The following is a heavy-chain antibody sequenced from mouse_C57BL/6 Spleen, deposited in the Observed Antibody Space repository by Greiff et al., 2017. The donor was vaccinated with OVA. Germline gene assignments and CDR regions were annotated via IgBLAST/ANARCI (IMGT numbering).Heavy chain of an antibody. CDR1: GYTFTSYW. CDR3: ARFDYDWFAY. CDR2: IDPSDSYT. V-gene: IGHV1-69*01. Sequence: QVQLQQPGAELVMPGASVKLSCKASGYTFTSYWMHWVKQRPGQGLEWIGEIDPSDSYTNYNQKFKGKSTLTVDKSSSTAYMQLSSLTSEDSAVYYGARFDYDWFAYWGQGTLVTVSA. J-gene: IGHJ3*01. D-gene: IGHD2-4*01.